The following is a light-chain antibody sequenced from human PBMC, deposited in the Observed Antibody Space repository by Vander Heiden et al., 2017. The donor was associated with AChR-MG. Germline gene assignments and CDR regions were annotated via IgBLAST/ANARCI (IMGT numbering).Light chain of an antibody. CDR1: QDISNY. CDR3: QQYDNLIT. V-gene: IGKV1-33*01. CDR2: DAT. J-gene: IGKJ5*01. Sequence: DIQMPPSPSSLSASVGDRVTITCQASQDISNYVKWYQQKPGKAPKLLNYDATNLETGVPTRFSGSGSGTDFTFTISSLQPEDIATYYCQQYDNLITFGQGTRLEIK.